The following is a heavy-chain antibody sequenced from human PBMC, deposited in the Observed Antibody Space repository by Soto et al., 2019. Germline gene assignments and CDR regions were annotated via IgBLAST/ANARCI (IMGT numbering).Heavy chain of an antibody. CDR1: GGSISSSSFH. CDR2: IYYSGST. Sequence: TSETLSLTCTVSGGSISSSSFHWGWIRQPPGKGLEWIGSIYYSGSTYYSPSLKSRVTISVDTSKNQFSLKLSSVTAADTAVYYCARERTDSSWAFVAFDIWGQGTMVTVSS. V-gene: IGHV4-39*02. D-gene: IGHD6-13*01. CDR3: ARERTDSSWAFVAFDI. J-gene: IGHJ3*02.